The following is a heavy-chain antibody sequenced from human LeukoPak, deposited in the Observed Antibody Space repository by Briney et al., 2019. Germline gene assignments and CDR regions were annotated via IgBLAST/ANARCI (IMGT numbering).Heavy chain of an antibody. V-gene: IGHV3-11*01. CDR3: AREGTYYYDSSGYDY. CDR1: GFTFSDYY. CDR2: ISSSGSTI. Sequence: GGSLRLSCAASGFTFSDYYMSWIRQAPGKGLEWVSYISSSGSTIYYADSVKGRFTISRDNAKNSLYLQMNGLRAEDTAVYYCAREGTYYYDSSGYDYWGQGTLVTVSS. J-gene: IGHJ4*02. D-gene: IGHD3-22*01.